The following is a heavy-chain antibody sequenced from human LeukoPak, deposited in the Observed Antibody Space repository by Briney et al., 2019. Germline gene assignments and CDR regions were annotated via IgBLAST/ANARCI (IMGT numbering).Heavy chain of an antibody. V-gene: IGHV3-48*04. Sequence: GGSLRLSCAASEFTFSSYSMNWVRQAPGKGLEWVSYISGSSSTIYYADSVKGRFTISRDNAKNSLYLQMNSLRAEDTAVYYCAKITPLYPGVWIDDYWGQGTLVTVSS. D-gene: IGHD1-1*01. J-gene: IGHJ4*02. CDR3: AKITPLYPGVWIDDY. CDR1: EFTFSSYS. CDR2: ISGSSSTI.